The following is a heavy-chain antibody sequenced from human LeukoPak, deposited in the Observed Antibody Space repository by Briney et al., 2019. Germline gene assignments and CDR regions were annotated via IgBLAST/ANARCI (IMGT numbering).Heavy chain of an antibody. J-gene: IGHJ6*03. CDR1: GGSISSVDYS. V-gene: IGHV4-30-4*08. CDR3: ARNRMCYDMDV. D-gene: IGHD2-2*01. CDR2: IYYSGST. Sequence: PSETLSLTCTVSGGSISSVDYSWSWVRQPPGKGLEWVGYIYYSGSTYYNPSLKSRVTISLDTSKNQFSLKLSSVTAADTAVYYCARNRMCYDMDVWGKGTTVTVSS.